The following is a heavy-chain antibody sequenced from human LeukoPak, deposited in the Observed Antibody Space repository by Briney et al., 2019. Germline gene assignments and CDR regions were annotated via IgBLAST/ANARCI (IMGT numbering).Heavy chain of an antibody. CDR1: GDSISSDY. V-gene: IGHV4-59*01. CDR2: IYYSGIT. J-gene: IGHJ4*02. CDR3: ARARSGSDFLGYFDS. D-gene: IGHD1-26*01. Sequence: SETLSLTCTASGDSISSDYWTWIRQPPGKGLEWIGCIYYSGITNYNPALKSRPTMSLDTTKNQFSLKLNSVTAADTAVYYCARARSGSDFLGYFDSWGQGTLVTVSS.